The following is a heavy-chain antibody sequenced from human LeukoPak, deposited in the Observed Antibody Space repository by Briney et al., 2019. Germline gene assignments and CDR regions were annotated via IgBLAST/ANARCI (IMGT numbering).Heavy chain of an antibody. D-gene: IGHD3-22*01. CDR2: IYYSGTT. CDR3: AKRAAGSGYFDY. CDR1: GGSITIGNYY. V-gene: IGHV4-31*03. Sequence: SETLSLTCSVSGGSITIGNYYWSWIRQHPGKGLEWIGYIYYSGTTYYNPSLGSRVFISRDTSKNQFSLNLNFVTAADTALYYCAKRAAGSGYFDYWGQGILVTVSS. J-gene: IGHJ4*02.